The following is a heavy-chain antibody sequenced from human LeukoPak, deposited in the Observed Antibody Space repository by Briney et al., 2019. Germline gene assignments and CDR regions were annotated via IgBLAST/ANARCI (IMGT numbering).Heavy chain of an antibody. CDR3: ATRSVVISSALFDY. CDR2: IIPILGMA. D-gene: IGHD3-22*01. J-gene: IGHJ4*02. CDR1: GGTFSSYA. Sequence: ASVKVSCKASGGTFSSYAISWVRQAPGQGLEWMGRIIPILGMANYAQKFQGRVTITADKSTSTAYMELSSLRSEDTAVYYCATRSVVISSALFDYWGQGTLVTVSS. V-gene: IGHV1-69*04.